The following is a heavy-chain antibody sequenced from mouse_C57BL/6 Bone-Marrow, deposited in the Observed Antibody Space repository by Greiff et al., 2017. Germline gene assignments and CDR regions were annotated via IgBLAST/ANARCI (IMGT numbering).Heavy chain of an antibody. V-gene: IGHV1-76*01. Sequence: VQLQQSGAELVRPGASVKLSCKASGYTFTDYYINWVKQRPGQGLEWIARIYPGSGNTYYNEKFKGKATLTAEKSSSTAYMQLSSLTSEDSAVYFCARGRELGRVYFDYWGQGTTLTVSS. CDR2: IYPGSGNT. J-gene: IGHJ2*01. D-gene: IGHD4-1*01. CDR1: GYTFTDYY. CDR3: ARGRELGRVYFDY.